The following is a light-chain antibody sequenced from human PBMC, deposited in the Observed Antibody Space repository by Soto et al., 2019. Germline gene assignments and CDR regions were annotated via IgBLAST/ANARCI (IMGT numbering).Light chain of an antibody. CDR1: SSDVGGYNY. J-gene: IGLJ2*01. Sequence: QSVLTQPASVSGSPGQSITISCTGTSSDVGGYNYVSWYQQHPGKAPKVMIYEVNNRPSGVSNRFSGSKSGNTASLTISGLQAEDEADYYCSSYSSRSTPPVFGGGTKLTVL. CDR3: SSYSSRSTPPV. CDR2: EVN. V-gene: IGLV2-14*01.